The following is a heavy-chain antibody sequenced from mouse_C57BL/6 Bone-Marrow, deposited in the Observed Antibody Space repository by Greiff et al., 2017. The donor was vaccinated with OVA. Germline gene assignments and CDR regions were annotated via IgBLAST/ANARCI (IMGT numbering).Heavy chain of an antibody. V-gene: IGHV5-12*01. CDR2: ISTGGGCT. D-gene: IGHD1-1*01. CDR1: GFTFSDYY. Sequence: EVQLVEPGGGLVQPGGSLKLSCAASGFTFSDYYMYWVRQTPGQRLEWVAYISTGGGCTNYPDTVKGRFTFSRDNSSSTLYLQICRLKTEDTAMYYCARPLYYYVSSSVWFAYWGQGTLVTVSA. J-gene: IGHJ3*01. CDR3: ARPLYYYVSSSVWFAY.